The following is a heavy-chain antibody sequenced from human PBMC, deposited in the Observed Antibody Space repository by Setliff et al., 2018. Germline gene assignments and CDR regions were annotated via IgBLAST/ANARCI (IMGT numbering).Heavy chain of an antibody. Sequence: PGGSLRLSCAASGFTFSDYYMNWIRQAPGKGLEWVSYISTSGNTVEYVDSVKGRFTISRDNAKNLLYLEMNSLRAEDTAVYYCARDITLTTVREGGMDVWGKGTTVTVSS. J-gene: IGHJ6*03. D-gene: IGHD3-10*01. CDR3: ARDITLTTVREGGMDV. CDR1: GFTFSDYY. V-gene: IGHV3-11*04. CDR2: ISTSGNTV.